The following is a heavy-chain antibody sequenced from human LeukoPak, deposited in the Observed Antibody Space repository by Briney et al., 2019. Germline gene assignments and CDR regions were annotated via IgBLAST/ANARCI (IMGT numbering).Heavy chain of an antibody. CDR3: AREYSSSPGTFDP. CDR1: GGTFSSYA. CDR2: VIPIFGTA. V-gene: IGHV1-69*06. Sequence: SVKVSCKASGGTFSSYAISWVRQAPGQGLEWMGGVIPIFGTANYAQKFQGRVTITADKSTSTAYMELSSLGSEDTAVYYCAREYSSSPGTFDPWGQGTLVTVSS. J-gene: IGHJ5*02. D-gene: IGHD6-13*01.